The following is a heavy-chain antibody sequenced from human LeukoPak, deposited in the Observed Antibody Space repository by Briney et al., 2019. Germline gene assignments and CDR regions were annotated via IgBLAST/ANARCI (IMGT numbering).Heavy chain of an antibody. J-gene: IGHJ5*02. CDR2: ISWDGGST. CDR3: AKDRPDSSCYSGIDP. V-gene: IGHV3-43D*03. Sequence: PGGSLRLSYEASGFTFDYYAMHLVRQAPGKGLDWVSLISWDGGSTYYADAVKGRFTISRDNSKNSLYLQMNSLRAEDTALYYCAKDRPDSSCYSGIDPWGQGTLVTVSS. D-gene: IGHD3-22*01. CDR1: GFTFDYYA.